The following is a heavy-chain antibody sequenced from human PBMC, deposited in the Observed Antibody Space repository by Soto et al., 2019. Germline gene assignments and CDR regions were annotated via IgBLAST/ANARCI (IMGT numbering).Heavy chain of an antibody. D-gene: IGHD4-17*01. J-gene: IGHJ4*02. V-gene: IGHV4-34*01. Sequence: PSDTLSLTCAVYGGSFSGYYWSWIRQPPGKGLEWIGEINHSGSTNYNPSLKSRVTISRDNAKNSLYLQMNSLRAGDTAVYYCARDFYGDYYFDYWGQGTLVTVSS. CDR2: INHSGST. CDR1: GGSFSGYY. CDR3: ARDFYGDYYFDY.